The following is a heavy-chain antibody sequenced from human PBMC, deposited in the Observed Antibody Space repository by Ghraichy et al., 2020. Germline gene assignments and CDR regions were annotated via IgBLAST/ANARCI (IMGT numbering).Heavy chain of an antibody. CDR3: AKMVTTVPPHYYYYMDV. J-gene: IGHJ6*03. Sequence: GGSLRLSCAASGFTFSSYAMSWVRQAPGKGLEWVSAISGSGGSTYYADSVKGRFTISRDNSKNTLYLQMNSLRAEDTAVYYCAKMVTTVPPHYYYYMDVWGKGTTVTVSS. CDR2: ISGSGGST. V-gene: IGHV3-23*01. D-gene: IGHD4-17*01. CDR1: GFTFSSYA.